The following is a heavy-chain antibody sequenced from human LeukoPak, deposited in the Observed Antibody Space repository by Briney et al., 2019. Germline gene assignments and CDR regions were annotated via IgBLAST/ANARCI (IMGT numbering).Heavy chain of an antibody. D-gene: IGHD3-16*01. J-gene: IGHJ4*02. CDR1: GFTFSSYA. CDR3: AKDYVWGSYPFGYFDY. V-gene: IGHV3-23*01. CDR2: ISGSGGST. Sequence: PGASLRLSCAASGFTFSSYAMSWVRQAPGKGLEWVSAISGSGGSTYYADSVKGRFTISIDNSKNTLYLQMNSLRAEDTAVYYCAKDYVWGSYPFGYFDYWGQGTLVTVSS.